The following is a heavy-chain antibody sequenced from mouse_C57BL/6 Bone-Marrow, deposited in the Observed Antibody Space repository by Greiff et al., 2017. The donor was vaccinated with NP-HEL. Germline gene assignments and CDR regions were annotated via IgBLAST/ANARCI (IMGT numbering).Heavy chain of an antibody. CDR1: GFTFSSYG. CDR2: ISSGGSYT. Sequence: ELHGVDSWGDLVKPGGSLKLSCAASGFTFSSYGMSWVRQTPDKRLEWVATISSGGSYTYYPDSVKGRFTISRDNAKNTLYLQMSSLKSEDTAMYYCARPDGYSAWFAYWGQGTLVTVSA. J-gene: IGHJ3*01. D-gene: IGHD2-3*01. V-gene: IGHV5-6*01. CDR3: ARPDGYSAWFAY.